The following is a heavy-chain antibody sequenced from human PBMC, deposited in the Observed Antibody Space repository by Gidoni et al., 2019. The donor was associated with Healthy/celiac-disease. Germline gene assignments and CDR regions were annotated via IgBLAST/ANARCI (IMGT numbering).Heavy chain of an antibody. V-gene: IGHV3-23*01. CDR2: ISGSGGRT. J-gene: IGHJ4*02. CDR1: GFTFSSYT. Sequence: EVQLLESVGGLVQPGGSLRLSCAASGFTFSSYTMSWVRQAPGKGLGLVSAISGSGGRTYDAEAVKGRITISKDNTKNTLYLKKNSMRDEDTAVYYWAKEAYDSSGYWDYWGQGTLVTVSS. D-gene: IGHD3-22*01. CDR3: AKEAYDSSGYWDY.